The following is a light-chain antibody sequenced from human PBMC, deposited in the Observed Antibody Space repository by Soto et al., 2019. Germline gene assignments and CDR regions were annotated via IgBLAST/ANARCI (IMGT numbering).Light chain of an antibody. CDR2: EVN. CDR3: SSYAGSSNV. J-gene: IGLJ1*01. Sequence: SAMTLDLCGPRIPEKTVAISCTGTSSDVGGYNYVSWYQQHPGKAPKLMIYEVNKRPSGVPDRFSGSKSGNTASLTVSGLQAEDEADYYCSSYAGSSNVFGTSTKATVL. CDR1: SSDVGGYNY. V-gene: IGLV2-8*01.